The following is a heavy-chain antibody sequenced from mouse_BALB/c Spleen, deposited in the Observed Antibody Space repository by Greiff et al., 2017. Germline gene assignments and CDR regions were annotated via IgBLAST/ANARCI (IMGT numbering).Heavy chain of an antibody. CDR2: IWGDGST. J-gene: IGHJ4*01. Sequence: QVQLQQSGPGLVAPSQSLSITCTVSGFSLTGYGVNWVRQPPGKGLEWLGMIWGDGSTDYNSALKSRLSISKDNSKSQVFLKMNSLQTDDTARYYCARDGGGYDGNYYAMDYWGQGTSVTVSS. CDR3: ARDGGGYDGNYYAMDY. D-gene: IGHD2-2*01. V-gene: IGHV2-6-7*01. CDR1: GFSLTGYG.